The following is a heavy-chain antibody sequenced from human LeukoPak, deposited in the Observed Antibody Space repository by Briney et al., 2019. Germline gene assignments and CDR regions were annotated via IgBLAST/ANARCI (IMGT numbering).Heavy chain of an antibody. CDR3: ARSTEWFADY. J-gene: IGHJ4*02. CDR1: GFNFNVYS. CDR2: ITSDSNTI. V-gene: IGHV3-48*01. Sequence: GGSLRLSCAASGFNFNVYSMNWVRQAPGKGLEWISYITSDSNTIYYADSVRGRFTISRDNAKKSVYLGLSNLRVDDTAMYYCARSTEWFADYWGQGTLVTVSS. D-gene: IGHD3-3*01.